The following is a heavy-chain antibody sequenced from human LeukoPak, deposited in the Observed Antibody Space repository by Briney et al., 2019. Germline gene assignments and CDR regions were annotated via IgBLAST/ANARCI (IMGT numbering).Heavy chain of an antibody. D-gene: IGHD4-17*01. CDR3: ARTTVTTPDY. CDR1: GYSISSGYY. J-gene: IGHJ4*02. Sequence: PSETLSLTRTVSGYSISSGYYWGWIRQPPGKGLEWIGSIYHSGSTYYNPSLKSRVTISVDTSKNQFSLKLSSVTAADTAVYYCARTTVTTPDYWGQGTLVTVSS. CDR2: IYHSGST. V-gene: IGHV4-38-2*02.